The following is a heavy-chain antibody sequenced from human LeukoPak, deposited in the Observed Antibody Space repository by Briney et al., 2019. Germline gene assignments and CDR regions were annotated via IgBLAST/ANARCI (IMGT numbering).Heavy chain of an antibody. Sequence: SETLSLTCTVSGGSISSYYWSWIRQPPGKGLEWIGYIYYSGSTNYNPSLKSRVTISVDTSKNQFSLKLSSVTAADTAVYYCARQRDDYWGQGTLVTVSS. V-gene: IGHV4-59*08. CDR3: ARQRDDY. CDR2: IYYSGST. CDR1: GGSISSYY. J-gene: IGHJ4*02.